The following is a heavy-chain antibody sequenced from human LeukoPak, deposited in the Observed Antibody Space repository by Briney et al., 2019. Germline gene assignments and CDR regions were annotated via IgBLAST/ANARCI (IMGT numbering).Heavy chain of an antibody. V-gene: IGHV3-74*01. CDR1: GFTFSDYW. Sequence: GGSLRLSCAASGFTFSDYWMHWVRQAPGKGLVWVSHISTDESSTTYADSVRGRFIISRDNARNTLYLQMNSLRVGDTAVYYCATSPIFSNDWGQGTLVTVSS. D-gene: IGHD3-3*01. CDR2: ISTDESST. J-gene: IGHJ4*02. CDR3: ATSPIFSND.